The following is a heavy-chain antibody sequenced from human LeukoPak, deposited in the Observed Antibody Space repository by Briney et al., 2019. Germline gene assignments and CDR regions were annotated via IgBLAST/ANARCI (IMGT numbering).Heavy chain of an antibody. CDR1: GVSIGSHY. Sequence: SETLSLTCTVSGVSIGSHYWSWIRQPPGEGREWIGCVYKSRTTVYNPSLTGRVTISLDTSKNQDSLNLKSVTAADAAVYYCARDAYWGQGILVTVSS. J-gene: IGHJ4*02. CDR3: ARDAY. CDR2: VYKSRTT. V-gene: IGHV4-59*11.